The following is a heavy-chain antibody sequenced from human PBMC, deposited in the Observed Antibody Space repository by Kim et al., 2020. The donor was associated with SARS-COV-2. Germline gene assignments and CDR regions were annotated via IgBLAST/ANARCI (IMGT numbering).Heavy chain of an antibody. Sequence: SVKVSCKASGGTFSSYAISWVRQAPGQGLEWMGGIIPIFGTANYAQKFQGRVTITADESTSTAYMELSSLRSEDTAVYYCARGRGYDYGDKYWYFDLWGRGTLVTVSS. D-gene: IGHD4-17*01. V-gene: IGHV1-69*13. CDR3: ARGRGYDYGDKYWYFDL. J-gene: IGHJ2*01. CDR2: IIPIFGTA. CDR1: GGTFSSYA.